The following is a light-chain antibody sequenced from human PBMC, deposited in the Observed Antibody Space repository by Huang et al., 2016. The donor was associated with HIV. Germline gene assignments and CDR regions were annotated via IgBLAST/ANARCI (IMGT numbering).Light chain of an antibody. CDR2: LGS. J-gene: IGKJ2*01. V-gene: IGKV2-28*01. CDR1: QCLPHKNVFNS. CDR3: MEALQTPHT. Sequence: VVMTQSPLSLPVPPAAPASLSCRSSQCLPHKNVFNSLDWYLQKPGQSPQLLIHLGSRRASGVPDRFSGGGSGTDFSLNISRVEAEDAGIYYCMEALQTPHTFGQGTKLEI.